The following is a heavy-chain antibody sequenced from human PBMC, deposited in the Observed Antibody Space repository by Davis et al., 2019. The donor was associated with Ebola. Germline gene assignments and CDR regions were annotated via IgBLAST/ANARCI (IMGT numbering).Heavy chain of an antibody. V-gene: IGHV4-34*01. J-gene: IGHJ4*02. D-gene: IGHD3-9*01. CDR2: INRGGIT. CDR3: ALGYFGQDPLDF. CDR1: GGSFSGYY. Sequence: PGGSLRLSCTVYGGSFSGYYWTWVRQPPGKGLEWIGEINRGGITHYNPSLHSRVTLSVDTSKRQISLKLSSVTAADTAMYYCALGYFGQDPLDFWGQGAMVTVSS.